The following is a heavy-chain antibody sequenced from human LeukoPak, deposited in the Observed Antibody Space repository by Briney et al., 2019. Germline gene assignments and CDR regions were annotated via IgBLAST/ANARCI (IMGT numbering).Heavy chain of an antibody. Sequence: SLRLSCTASGFIFGDHAMSWVRRAPGKGLEWVGFIRCKAYRGTTEYAASVKGRFTISRDDSIGIAYLQMNSLKTEDTAVYYFTRGPIQLWLRNGMDVWGQGTTVVVSS. D-gene: IGHD5-18*01. J-gene: IGHJ6*02. CDR1: GFIFGDHA. V-gene: IGHV3-49*04. CDR3: TRGPIQLWLRNGMDV. CDR2: IRCKAYRGTT.